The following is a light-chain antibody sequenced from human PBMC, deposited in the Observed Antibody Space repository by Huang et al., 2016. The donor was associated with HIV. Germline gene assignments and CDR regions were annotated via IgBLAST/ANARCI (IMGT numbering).Light chain of an antibody. J-gene: IGKJ2*01. Sequence: EIVLTQSPATLSLSPGERATLSCRAGQSVGGDLAWYQQKPGQAPRLLIYNAFNRAAGIPARFSGSGSGTDFTLTISSLEPEDFAIYYCQLRTNRPPRYTFGQGTKLEI. V-gene: IGKV3-11*01. CDR1: QSVGGD. CDR2: NAF. CDR3: QLRTNRPPRYT.